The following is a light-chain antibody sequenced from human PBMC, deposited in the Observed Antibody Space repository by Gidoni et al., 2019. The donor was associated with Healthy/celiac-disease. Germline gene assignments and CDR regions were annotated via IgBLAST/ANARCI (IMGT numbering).Light chain of an antibody. V-gene: IGKV3-11*01. CDR2: DAS. CDR3: QQRSNWPGYT. J-gene: IGKJ2*01. CDR1: QSVISY. Sequence: EIVLTQAPATLSLSPGERATLSCRASQSVISYLAWYQQKPGQAPRLLIYDASNRATGIPARFSGSGSGTDFTLTISSLEPEDFAVYYCQQRSNWPGYTFGQGTKLEIK.